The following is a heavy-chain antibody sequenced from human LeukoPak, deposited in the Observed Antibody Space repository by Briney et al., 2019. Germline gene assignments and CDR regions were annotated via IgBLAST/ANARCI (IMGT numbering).Heavy chain of an antibody. J-gene: IGHJ6*03. D-gene: IGHD6-6*01. CDR2: INGYNGNT. CDR3: ARDIGSSSFQAGYHYYYMDV. Sequence: GASVKVSCMASGFTFTSFGFSWVRQAPGQGLQWMGWINGYNGNTEYAQNLQGRVSMTRDISTSTVYMQLTSLRSDDTAVYYCARDIGSSSFQAGYHYYYMDVWGEGTTVTVSS. CDR1: GFTFTSFG. V-gene: IGHV1-18*01.